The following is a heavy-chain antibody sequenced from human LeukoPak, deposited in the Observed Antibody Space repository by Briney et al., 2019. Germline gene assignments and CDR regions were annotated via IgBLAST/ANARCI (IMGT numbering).Heavy chain of an antibody. CDR2: IRSSGSTI. Sequence: GGSLRLSCAASGFTFSSYEMNWVRQAPGNGLEWGSYIRSSGSTIYYADSVKGRFTIARHNSKNSLYLQMTSLRAADTAVYYCAELGITMIGGVWGKGTTVTISS. CDR3: AELGITMIGGV. J-gene: IGHJ6*04. V-gene: IGHV3-48*03. D-gene: IGHD3-10*02. CDR1: GFTFSSYE.